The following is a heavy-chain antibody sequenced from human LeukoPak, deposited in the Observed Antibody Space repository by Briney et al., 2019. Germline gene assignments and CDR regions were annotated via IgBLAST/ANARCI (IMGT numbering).Heavy chain of an antibody. CDR1: GFTFSSYA. Sequence: GGSLRLSCAASGFTFSSYAMHWVRQAPGKGLEWVAVISYDGSNKYYADSVKGRFTISRDNSKNTLYQQMNSLRAEDTAVYYCARDAAYYYDSSGYLDYWGQGTLVTVSS. CDR3: ARDAAYYYDSSGYLDY. V-gene: IGHV3-30-3*01. J-gene: IGHJ4*02. D-gene: IGHD3-22*01. CDR2: ISYDGSNK.